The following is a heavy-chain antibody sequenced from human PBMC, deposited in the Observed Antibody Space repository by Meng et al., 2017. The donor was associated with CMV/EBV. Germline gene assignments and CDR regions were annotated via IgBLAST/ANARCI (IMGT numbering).Heavy chain of an antibody. Sequence: ETLSLTCAASGFTFSSYWMHWVRQAPGKGLVWVSRINSDGSSTSYADSVKGRFTISRDNSKNTLYLQMNSLRAEDTAVYYCAKNHEYGSGSYLGLDYWGQGTLVTVSS. V-gene: IGHV3-74*01. CDR1: GFTFSSYW. CDR3: AKNHEYGSGSYLGLDY. J-gene: IGHJ4*02. CDR2: INSDGSST. D-gene: IGHD3-10*01.